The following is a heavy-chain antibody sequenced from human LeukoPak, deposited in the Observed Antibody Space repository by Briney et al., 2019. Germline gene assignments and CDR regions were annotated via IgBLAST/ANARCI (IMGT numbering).Heavy chain of an antibody. D-gene: IGHD6-25*01. CDR3: ATGYQYYDYYYMDV. V-gene: IGHV3-23*01. CDR2: ITASGDNT. Sequence: GGSLRLSCAASGFTFSSYAVSWVRQASGKGLERVSGITASGDNTYYADSVKGRFNISRDNSKSTLYLQMNSLRAEDTAVYYCATGYQYYDYYYMDVWGKGTTVTISS. CDR1: GFTFSSYA. J-gene: IGHJ6*03.